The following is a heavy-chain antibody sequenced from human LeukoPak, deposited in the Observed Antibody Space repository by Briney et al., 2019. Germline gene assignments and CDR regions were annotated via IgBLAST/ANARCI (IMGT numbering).Heavy chain of an antibody. D-gene: IGHD3-10*01. V-gene: IGHV3-21*01. J-gene: IGHJ4*02. CDR1: GFTFSSYS. CDR3: ARDTTVAYYGSGIAY. Sequence: GGSLRLSCAASGFTFSSYSMNWVRQAPGKGLWWVSSISSSSSYIYYADSVKGRFTISRDNAKNSLYLQMNSLRAEDTAVYYCARDTTVAYYGSGIAYWGQGTLVTVSS. CDR2: ISSSSSYI.